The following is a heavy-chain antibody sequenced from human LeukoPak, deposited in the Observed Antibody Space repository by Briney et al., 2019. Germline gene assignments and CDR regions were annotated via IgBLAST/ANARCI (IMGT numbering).Heavy chain of an antibody. D-gene: IGHD3-10*01. Sequence: GASVKVSCKASGYTFTSYDINWVRQATGQGLEWMGWTNPNSGNTGYAQKFLGRVTITRNPSISTAYMELSSLRSEDTAVYYCARGVTDGSGNYPLDYWGQGTLVTVSS. CDR3: ARGVTDGSGNYPLDY. J-gene: IGHJ4*02. CDR2: TNPNSGNT. V-gene: IGHV1-8*03. CDR1: GYTFTSYD.